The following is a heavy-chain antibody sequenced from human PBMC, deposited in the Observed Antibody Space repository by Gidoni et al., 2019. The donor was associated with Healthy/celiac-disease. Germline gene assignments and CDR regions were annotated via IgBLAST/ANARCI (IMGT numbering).Heavy chain of an antibody. V-gene: IGHV1-3*01. D-gene: IGHD2-15*01. Sequence: QLLLVPSGAAVKKPGASVMLSFTASGYSFTQSAMHWVRQAPGQRIEWMGWINAANQNTKYSQKFQGRVTITKETSASTAYMELSSLTFEDTAVYDCARIRRGLGGNAGTTYYLDYWGQGTLVTVS. J-gene: IGHJ4*02. CDR2: INAANQNT. CDR3: ARIRRGLGGNAGTTYYLDY. CDR1: GYSFTQSA.